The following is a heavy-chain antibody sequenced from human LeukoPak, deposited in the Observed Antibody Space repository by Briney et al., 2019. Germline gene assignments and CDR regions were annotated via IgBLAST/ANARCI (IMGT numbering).Heavy chain of an antibody. CDR3: ARQFDP. V-gene: IGHV3-7*04. Sequence: PGGSLRLSCEASGFSVTTKYMSWVRQAPGKGLEWVANIKQDGSEKYYVDSVKGRFTISRDNAKNSLYLQMISLRDEDTAVYYCARQFDPWGQGTLVTVSS. CDR2: IKQDGSEK. CDR1: GFSVTTKY. J-gene: IGHJ5*02.